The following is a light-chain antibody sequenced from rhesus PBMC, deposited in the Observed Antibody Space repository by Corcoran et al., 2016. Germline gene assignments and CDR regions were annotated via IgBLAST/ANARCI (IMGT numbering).Light chain of an antibody. Sequence: DIQMTQSPSSLSASVGDRVTITCRASQGICNWLAWYQQKPGKAPKLLIYRASNLETGVPARFSGSGSGTDFTLNISSLQPADIATYYCQQHDNSPYSFGRGTKVEIK. CDR1: QGICNW. CDR3: QQHDNSPYS. V-gene: IGKV1-69*01. J-gene: IGKJ2*01. CDR2: RAS.